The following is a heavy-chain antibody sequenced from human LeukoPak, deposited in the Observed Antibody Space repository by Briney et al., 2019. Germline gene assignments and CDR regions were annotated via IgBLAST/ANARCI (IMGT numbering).Heavy chain of an antibody. CDR1: GGSFSGYY. J-gene: IGHJ4*02. CDR2: INHSGST. D-gene: IGHD3-9*01. CDR3: AREEGLRYFD. Sequence: PSETLSLTCAVYGGSFSGYYWSWIRQPPGKGLEWIGEINHSGSTSYNPSLKSRVTISVDTSKNQFSLKLSSVTAADTAVYYCAREEGLRYFDWGQGTLVTVSS. V-gene: IGHV4-34*01.